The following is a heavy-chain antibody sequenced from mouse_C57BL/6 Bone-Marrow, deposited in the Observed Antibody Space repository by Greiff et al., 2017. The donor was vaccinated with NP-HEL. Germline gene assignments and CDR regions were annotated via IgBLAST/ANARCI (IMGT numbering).Heavy chain of an antibody. J-gene: IGHJ3*01. D-gene: IGHD1-1*01. V-gene: IGHV1-64*01. CDR2: IHPNSGST. CDR3: ARDYGSRAWFAY. CDR1: GYTFTSYW. Sequence: VQLQQPGAELVKPGASVKLSCKASGYTFTSYWMHWVKQRPGQGLEWIGMIHPNSGSTNYNEKFKSKATLTVDKSSSPAYMQLSSLTSEDSAVYYCARDYGSRAWFAYWGQGTLVTVSA.